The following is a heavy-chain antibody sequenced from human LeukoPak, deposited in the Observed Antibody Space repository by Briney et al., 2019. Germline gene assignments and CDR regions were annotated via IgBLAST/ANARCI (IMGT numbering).Heavy chain of an antibody. CDR3: AKGDTTWELPHDY. V-gene: IGHV3-23*01. CDR1: EFTFSIYG. D-gene: IGHD1-26*01. J-gene: IGHJ4*02. Sequence: GALRLSCAASEFTFSIYGMSWVRQAPGKGLEGVSAISGTGGSTYYADSVKGRFTISRDNSKNTLYLQMNSLRAEDTAVYYCAKGDTTWELPHDYWGQGTLVTVSS. CDR2: ISGTGGST.